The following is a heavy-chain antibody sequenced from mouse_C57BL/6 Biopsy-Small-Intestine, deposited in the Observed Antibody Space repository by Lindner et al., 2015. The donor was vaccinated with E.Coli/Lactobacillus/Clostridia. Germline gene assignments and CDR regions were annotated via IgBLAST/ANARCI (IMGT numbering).Heavy chain of an antibody. CDR3: ARPDGSYGGAMDY. CDR2: INPYNDGT. D-gene: IGHD1-1*02. CDR1: GYTFTSYV. V-gene: IGHV1-14*01. J-gene: IGHJ4*01. Sequence: VQLQESGPELVKPGASVKMSCKASGYTFTSYVMHWVKQKPGQGLEWIGYINPYNDGTKYNEKFKGKATLTSDKSSSTAYMELSSLTSEDSAVYYCARPDGSYGGAMDYWGQGTSVTVSS.